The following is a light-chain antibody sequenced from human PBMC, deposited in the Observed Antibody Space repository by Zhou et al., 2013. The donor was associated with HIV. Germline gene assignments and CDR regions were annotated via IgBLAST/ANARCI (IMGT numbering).Light chain of an antibody. J-gene: IGKJ2*01. Sequence: EIVMTQSPATLSVSPGERATLSCRASQSVNSNLAWYQQKPGQAPRLLIYGAFTRATGIPARFSGSGSGTEFTLTINTMQSEDFALYYCQHYGTSPYAFGQGTKLE. V-gene: IGKV3-15*01. CDR2: GAF. CDR3: QHYGTSPYA. CDR1: QSVNSN.